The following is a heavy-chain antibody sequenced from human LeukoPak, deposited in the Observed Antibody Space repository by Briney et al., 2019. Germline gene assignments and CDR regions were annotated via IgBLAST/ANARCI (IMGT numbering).Heavy chain of an antibody. Sequence: SETLSLTCTVSGGSISSYYWSWIRQPPGKGLEWIGYIYYSGSTNYNPSLKSRVTISVDTSKNQFSLKLSSVTAADTAVYYCARVFGGYDFFDYWGQGTLVTVSS. D-gene: IGHD5-12*01. V-gene: IGHV4-59*08. J-gene: IGHJ4*02. CDR1: GGSISSYY. CDR3: ARVFGGYDFFDY. CDR2: IYYSGST.